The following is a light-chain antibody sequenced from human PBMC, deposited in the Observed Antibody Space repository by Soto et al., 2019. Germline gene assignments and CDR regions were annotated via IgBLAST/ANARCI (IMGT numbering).Light chain of an antibody. Sequence: VALCESQGEGASLSCRASQGVGITLAWYQQKPGQAPRVVVYDTSTRATGVPTRFSGSRSGTEFTLTISSLQSEDFAVYFCQQYNNWPLTFGGGTKVDIK. CDR2: DTS. V-gene: IGKV3-15*01. CDR3: QQYNNWPLT. CDR1: QGVGIT. J-gene: IGKJ4*02.